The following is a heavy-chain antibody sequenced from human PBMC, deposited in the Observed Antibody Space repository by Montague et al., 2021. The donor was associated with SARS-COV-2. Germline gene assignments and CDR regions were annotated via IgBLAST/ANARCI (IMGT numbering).Heavy chain of an antibody. D-gene: IGHD2-2*01. CDR2: IYYSGST. V-gene: IGHV4-39*02. J-gene: IGHJ4*02. CDR3: AREIGYCSSTSCYEGYAFDY. CDR1: GGSISSSSYY. Sequence: SETRSLTCTVSGGSISSSSYYWGWIRQPPGKGLEWIGSIYYSGSTYYNPSLKSRVTISVDTFKNQFSLKLSSVTAADTAVYYCAREIGYCSSTSCYEGYAFDYWGQGTLVTVSS.